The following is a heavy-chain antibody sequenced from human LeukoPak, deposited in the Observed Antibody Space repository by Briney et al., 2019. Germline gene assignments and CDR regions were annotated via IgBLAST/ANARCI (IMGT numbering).Heavy chain of an antibody. V-gene: IGHV4-4*07. CDR1: GGSISSYY. CDR3: ARDARQIQLYAFDI. Sequence: PSETLSLTCTVSGGSISSYYWSWIRQPAGKGLEWIGRIYTNGSTNYNPSLKSRVTMSVDTSKNQFSLKLSSVTAADTAVYYCARDARQIQLYAFDIWGQGTMVTVSS. CDR2: IYTNGST. J-gene: IGHJ3*02. D-gene: IGHD5-18*01.